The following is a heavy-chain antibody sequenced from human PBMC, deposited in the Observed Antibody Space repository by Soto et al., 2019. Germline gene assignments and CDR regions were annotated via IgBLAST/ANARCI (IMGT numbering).Heavy chain of an antibody. CDR3: AKDPSREWLLGGMDV. V-gene: IGHV3-23*01. J-gene: IGHJ6*02. CDR1: GFTFSSYA. CDR2: ISGSGGST. Sequence: GGSLRLSCAASGFTFSSYAMSWVRQAPGKGLEWVSAISGSGGSTYYADSVKGRFTISRDNSKNTLYLQMNSLRAEDTAVYYCAKDPSREWLLGGMDVWGQGTTVTVSS. D-gene: IGHD3-3*01.